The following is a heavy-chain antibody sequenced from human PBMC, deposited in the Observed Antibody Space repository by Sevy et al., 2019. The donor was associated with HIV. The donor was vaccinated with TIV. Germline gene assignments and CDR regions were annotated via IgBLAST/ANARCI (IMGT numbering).Heavy chain of an antibody. CDR2: FYYSAST. D-gene: IGHD6-13*01. Sequence: SETLSLTCTVSGDSISGYYCSWIRQPPGKGLEWVGYFYYSASTNYNPSLKSRVTISVDTTKNQVSLKVRSLTAADTAVYYCARGIAAPRGMDVWGQGTTVTVSS. J-gene: IGHJ6*02. CDR1: GDSISGYY. CDR3: ARGIAAPRGMDV. V-gene: IGHV4-59*01.